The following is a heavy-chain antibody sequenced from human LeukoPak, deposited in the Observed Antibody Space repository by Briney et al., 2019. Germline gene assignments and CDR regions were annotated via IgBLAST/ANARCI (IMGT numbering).Heavy chain of an antibody. V-gene: IGHV4-61*01. D-gene: IGHD6-25*01. CDR3: ASARLGSGLEGAFDI. CDR2: IYYSGST. J-gene: IGHJ3*02. CDR1: GDSVNSGNFY. Sequence: PSETLSLTCTVSGDSVNSGNFYWSWIRQPPGKGLEWIGYIYYSGSTNYNPSLKSRVTISVDTSKNQFSLKLSSVTAADTAVYYCASARLGSGLEGAFDIWGQGTMVTVSS.